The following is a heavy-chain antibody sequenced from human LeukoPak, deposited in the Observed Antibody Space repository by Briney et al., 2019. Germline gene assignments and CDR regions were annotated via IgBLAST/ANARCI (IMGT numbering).Heavy chain of an antibody. CDR1: GGSISSYY. V-gene: IGHV4-59*01. J-gene: IGHJ4*02. CDR3: ARVLAVAGTPFDY. CDR2: IYYSGST. D-gene: IGHD6-19*01. Sequence: SETLSLTCTVSGGSISSYYWSWIRQPPGKGLEWIGYIYYSGSTHYNPSLKSRAAISVDTSKNHFSLKLSSVTAADTAVYYCARVLAVAGTPFDYWGQGTLVTVSS.